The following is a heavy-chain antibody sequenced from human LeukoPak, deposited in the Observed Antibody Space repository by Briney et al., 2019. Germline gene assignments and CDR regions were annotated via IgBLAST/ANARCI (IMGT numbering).Heavy chain of an antibody. CDR1: GFIFTSYS. J-gene: IGHJ4*02. Sequence: GGSLRLSCAASGFIFTSYSMNWVRQAPGKGLEWISYISSSSSTMYYADSVKGRFTISRDNAKNSLYLQMNSLRAEDTAVYYCARDGGTRLKYSFGYGDSWGQGTLVTVSS. CDR3: ARDGGTRLKYSFGYGDS. D-gene: IGHD5-12*01. CDR2: ISSSSSTM. V-gene: IGHV3-48*04.